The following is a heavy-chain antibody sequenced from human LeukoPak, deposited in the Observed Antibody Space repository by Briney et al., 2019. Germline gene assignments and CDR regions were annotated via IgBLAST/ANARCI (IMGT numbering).Heavy chain of an antibody. Sequence: GGSLRLSCAASGFTFSSYSMNWVRQAPGKGLEWVSYISSSSSTIYYADSVKGRFTISRDNAKNSLYLQMNSLRAEDTAVYYCARDHYGSGSYDFDYWGQGTLVTVSS. CDR1: GFTFSSYS. CDR3: ARDHYGSGSYDFDY. J-gene: IGHJ4*02. V-gene: IGHV3-48*04. D-gene: IGHD3-16*01. CDR2: ISSSSSTI.